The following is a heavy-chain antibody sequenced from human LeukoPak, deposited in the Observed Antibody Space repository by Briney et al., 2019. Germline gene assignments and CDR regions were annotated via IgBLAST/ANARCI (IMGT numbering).Heavy chain of an antibody. Sequence: GESLKISCRSSGYSFTSYWISWVRQMPGKGLEWMGIIYPGDSDTRYSPSFQGQVTISADKSISTAYLQWSSLKASDTAMYYCARHFRKAAAGTVAFLRHNWFDPWGQGTLVTVSS. D-gene: IGHD6-13*01. CDR3: ARHFRKAAAGTVAFLRHNWFDP. V-gene: IGHV5-51*01. CDR2: IYPGDSDT. CDR1: GYSFTSYW. J-gene: IGHJ5*02.